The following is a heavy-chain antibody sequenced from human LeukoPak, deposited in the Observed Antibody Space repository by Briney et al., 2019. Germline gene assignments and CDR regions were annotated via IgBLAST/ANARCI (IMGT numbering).Heavy chain of an antibody. V-gene: IGHV4-39*01. Sequence: SETLSLTCTVPGGSISSSSYYWGWIRQPPGKGLEWIGSIYYSGSTYYNPSLKSRVTISVDTSKNQFSLKLSSVTAADTAVYYCARLIAAAGLDYWGQGTLVTVSS. CDR2: IYYSGST. CDR3: ARLIAAAGLDY. D-gene: IGHD6-13*01. J-gene: IGHJ4*02. CDR1: GGSISSSSYY.